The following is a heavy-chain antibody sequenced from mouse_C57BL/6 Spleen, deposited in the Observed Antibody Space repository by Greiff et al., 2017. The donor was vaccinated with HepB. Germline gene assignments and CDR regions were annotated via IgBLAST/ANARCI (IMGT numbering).Heavy chain of an antibody. CDR2: INPNNGGT. V-gene: IGHV1-22*01. CDR3: ARLGPFDY. CDR1: GYTFTDYN. J-gene: IGHJ2*01. D-gene: IGHD4-1*01. Sequence: VQLQQSGPELVKPGASVKMSCKASGYTFTDYNMHWVKQSHGKSLEWIGYINPNNGGTSYNQKFKGKATLTVDKSSSTAYMQLSSLTSEDSAVYYCARLGPFDYWGQGTTLTVSS.